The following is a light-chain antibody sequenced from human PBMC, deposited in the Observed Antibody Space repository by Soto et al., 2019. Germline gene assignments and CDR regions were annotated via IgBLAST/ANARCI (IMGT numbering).Light chain of an antibody. V-gene: IGKV1-12*01. Sequence: DIQMTQSPASLSASVGDRVTSSCRAGQNVGDWLAWYQQTPGKAPKLLVYAASRLQTGVPSRFSGGGSGTDFTLTISSLQPEDFATYYCQQSNTFPLPFGGGTKVEIK. J-gene: IGKJ4*01. CDR1: QNVGDW. CDR3: QQSNTFPLP. CDR2: AAS.